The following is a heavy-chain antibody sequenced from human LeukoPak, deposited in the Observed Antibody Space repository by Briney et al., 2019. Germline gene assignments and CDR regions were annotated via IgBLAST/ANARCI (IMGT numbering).Heavy chain of an antibody. CDR2: IYYSGST. D-gene: IGHD6-6*01. J-gene: IGHJ4*02. V-gene: IGHV4-59*01. CDR3: ARGIAARPGADGYYFDY. CDR1: GGSIRGYY. Sequence: SETLSLTCTVSGGSIRGYYWSWIRQPPGKGLEWIGYIYYSGSTNYNPSLKSRVTISVDTSKNQFSLKLSSVTAADTAVYYRARGIAARPGADGYYFDYWGQGTLVTVSS.